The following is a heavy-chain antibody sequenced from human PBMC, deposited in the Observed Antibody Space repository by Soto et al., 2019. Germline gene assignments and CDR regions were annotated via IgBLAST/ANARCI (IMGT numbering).Heavy chain of an antibody. D-gene: IGHD2-15*01. CDR1: GFTFSSYS. J-gene: IGHJ4*02. CDR2: ISSSSRTI. V-gene: IGHV3-48*01. Sequence: GGSLRLSCAASGFTFSSYSMNWARQAPGKGLEWISYISSSSRTIYYPDSVKGRFTISRDNAKNSLYLQMNSLRAEDTAVYYCARDKGRSPLDYWGQGTLVTVSS. CDR3: ARDKGRSPLDY.